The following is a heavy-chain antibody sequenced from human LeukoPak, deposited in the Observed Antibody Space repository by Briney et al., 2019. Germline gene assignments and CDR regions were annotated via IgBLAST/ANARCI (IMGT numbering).Heavy chain of an antibody. CDR2: IHTSGST. D-gene: IGHD6-13*01. CDR1: GGSISSGSYY. Sequence: SETLSLTCTVSGGSISSGSYYWSWIRQPAGKGLEWIGRIHTSGSTNYNPSLKSRVTISVDTSKNQFSLKLSSVTAADTAVYYCARKAATQYYYYGMDVWGQGTTVTVSS. CDR3: ARKAATQYYYYGMDV. J-gene: IGHJ6*02. V-gene: IGHV4-61*02.